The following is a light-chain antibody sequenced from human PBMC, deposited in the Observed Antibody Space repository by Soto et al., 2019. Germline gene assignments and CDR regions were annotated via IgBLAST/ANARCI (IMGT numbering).Light chain of an antibody. J-gene: IGKJ2*01. V-gene: IGKV3-20*01. CDR3: QQYGGSPGYT. CDR1: QSVTSSY. CDR2: AAS. Sequence: EIVLTQSPGTLSLSPGERATLSCRASQSVTSSYLAWFQQKPGQAPRLLIYAASSQATGIPDRFSGSGSGTDFTLTISRLEPEDVAVYYCQQYGGSPGYTFGQGTKLEIK.